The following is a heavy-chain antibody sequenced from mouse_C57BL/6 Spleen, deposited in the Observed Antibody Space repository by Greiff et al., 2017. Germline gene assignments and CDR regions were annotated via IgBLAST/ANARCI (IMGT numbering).Heavy chain of an antibody. D-gene: IGHD2-4*01. J-gene: IGHJ2*01. V-gene: IGHV1-55*01. CDR1: GYTFTSYW. CDR2: IYPGRGST. CDR3: ARIGFYYDYDGYFDY. Sequence: VQLQQPGAELVKPGASVKMSCKASGYTFTSYWITWVKQRPGQGLAWIGDIYPGRGSTNYNEKFKRKATLTVDPSSSTAYMQLSSLTSEDSAVYYCARIGFYYDYDGYFDYWGQGTTLTVSS.